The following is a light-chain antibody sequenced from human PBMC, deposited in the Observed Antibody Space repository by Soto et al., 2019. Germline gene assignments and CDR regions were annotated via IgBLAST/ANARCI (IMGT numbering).Light chain of an antibody. CDR3: GSWDSSLSAYV. V-gene: IGLV2-14*01. CDR1: SSDVGGYEY. J-gene: IGLJ1*01. CDR2: EVI. Sequence: QSVLTQPASVSGSPGQSITISCTGTSSDVGGYEYVSWYQQYPGKAPKLMIYEVIDRPAGAPRRFSGSKSGTSATLGITGFQTGDEADYYCGSWDSSLSAYVFGTGTKLTVL.